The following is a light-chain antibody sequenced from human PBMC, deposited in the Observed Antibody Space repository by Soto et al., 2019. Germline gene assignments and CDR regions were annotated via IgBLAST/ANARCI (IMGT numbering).Light chain of an antibody. CDR1: SSDIGGYNY. V-gene: IGLV2-8*01. Sequence: QSALTQPPSASGSPGQSVTISCTGTSSDIGGYNYVSWYQQNPGKAPKLIIFEVSKRPSVVPDRFSGSKSGNTASLTVSGLQAEDEADYFCSSYAGNSVVFGGGTQLTVL. CDR3: SSYAGNSVV. J-gene: IGLJ2*01. CDR2: EVS.